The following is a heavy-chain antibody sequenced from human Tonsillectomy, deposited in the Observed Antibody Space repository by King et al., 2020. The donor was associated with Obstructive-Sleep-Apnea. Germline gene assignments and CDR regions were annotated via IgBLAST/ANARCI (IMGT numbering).Heavy chain of an antibody. Sequence: QLQESGPGLVKPSETLSLTCTVSGYSITSGYYWGWIRQPPGKGLEWIGSIFHSGSTYYNPSLKSRVTISVDTSKNHFSLKLRSVTAADTAGYYCARVYVGSWWFDPWGQGTLVTVSS. V-gene: IGHV4-38-2*02. D-gene: IGHD3-10*01. CDR1: GYSITSGYY. CDR2: IFHSGST. CDR3: ARVYVGSWWFDP. J-gene: IGHJ5*02.